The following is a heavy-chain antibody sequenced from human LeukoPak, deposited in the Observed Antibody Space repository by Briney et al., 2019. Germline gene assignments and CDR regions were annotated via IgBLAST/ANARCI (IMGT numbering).Heavy chain of an antibody. CDR3: AREAPDYYDILTGYYYYFDY. CDR2: IYNSGST. CDR1: GGSISSYY. V-gene: IGHV4-4*07. D-gene: IGHD3-9*01. J-gene: IGHJ4*02. Sequence: PSETLSLTCTVSGGSISSYYWSWIRQPAGKGLEWIGRIYNSGSTNYNPSLKSRVTMSVDTSKNQFSLKLSSVTAADTAVYYCAREAPDYYDILTGYYYYFDYWGQGTLVTVSS.